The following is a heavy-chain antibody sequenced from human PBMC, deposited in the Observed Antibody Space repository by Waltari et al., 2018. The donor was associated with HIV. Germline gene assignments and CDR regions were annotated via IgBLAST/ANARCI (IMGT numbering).Heavy chain of an antibody. Sequence: QVQLQESGPGLVKPSETVSLPCTVSGGSISRYSWSWIRQPPGKGLEWIGYIYYIGSTNYNPSLKSRVTISVDTSKNQFSLKLSSVTAADTAVYYCARVSSGGGGGNRYFDYWGQGALVTVSS. CDR3: ARVSSGGGGGNRYFDY. D-gene: IGHD2-15*01. CDR1: GGSISRYS. V-gene: IGHV4-59*01. CDR2: IYYIGST. J-gene: IGHJ4*02.